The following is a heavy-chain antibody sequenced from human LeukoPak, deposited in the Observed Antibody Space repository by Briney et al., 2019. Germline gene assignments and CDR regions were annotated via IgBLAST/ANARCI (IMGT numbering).Heavy chain of an antibody. D-gene: IGHD3-22*01. V-gene: IGHV4-34*01. CDR3: AREGLDTYYYDSSGPFDY. CDR1: GGSFSGYY. Sequence: SETLSLTCAVYGGSFSGYYWSWIRQPPGKGLEWIGEINHSGSTNYNPSLKSRVTISVDTSKNQFSLKLSSVTAADTAVYYCAREGLDTYYYDSSGPFDYWGQGTLVTVSS. J-gene: IGHJ4*02. CDR2: INHSGST.